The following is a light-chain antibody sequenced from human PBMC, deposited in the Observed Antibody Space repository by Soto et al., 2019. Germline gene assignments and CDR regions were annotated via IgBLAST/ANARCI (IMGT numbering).Light chain of an antibody. Sequence: DIQMTQSPSTLSASVGDRVTITCRASQTINSWLAWYQQKPGKAPKLLIYKASYLQSWVPSTFSRSGSGTEFNLTISSLQPDDFATYCCQQYKSYSSWTFGQGTKVEMK. CDR1: QTINSW. J-gene: IGKJ1*01. V-gene: IGKV1-5*03. CDR3: QQYKSYSSWT. CDR2: KAS.